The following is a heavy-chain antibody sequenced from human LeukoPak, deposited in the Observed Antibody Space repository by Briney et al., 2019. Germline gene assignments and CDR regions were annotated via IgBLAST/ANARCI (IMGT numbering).Heavy chain of an antibody. D-gene: IGHD3-3*01. J-gene: IGHJ6*03. CDR3: ARDISLGITIFGVVTGMDV. CDR1: GFTFSSYS. V-gene: IGHV3-21*01. CDR2: ISSSSSYI. Sequence: PGGSLRLSCAASGFTFSSYSMNWVRQAPGKGLEWVSSISSSSSYIYYADSEKGRFTISRDNAKNSLYLQMNSLRAEDTAVYYCARDISLGITIFGVVTGMDVWGKGTTVTVSS.